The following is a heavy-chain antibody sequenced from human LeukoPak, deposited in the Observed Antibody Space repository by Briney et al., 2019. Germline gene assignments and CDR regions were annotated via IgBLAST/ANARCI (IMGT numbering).Heavy chain of an antibody. CDR3: ARRRGYCSGGSCRFDP. J-gene: IGHJ5*02. CDR2: ISAYNGNT. Sequence: ASVKVSCKASGYTFTSYGISWVRQAPGQGLEWMGWISAYNGNTNYAQKLQGRVTMTTDTSTSTAYMELRSLRSDDTAVYYCARRRGYCSGGSCRFDPWGQGTLVTVSS. V-gene: IGHV1-18*01. CDR1: GYTFTSYG. D-gene: IGHD2-15*01.